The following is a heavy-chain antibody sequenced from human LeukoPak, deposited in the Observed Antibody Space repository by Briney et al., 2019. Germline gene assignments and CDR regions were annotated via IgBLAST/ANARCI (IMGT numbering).Heavy chain of an antibody. CDR3: ARETSGTFYNPLGYMDV. V-gene: IGHV4-4*07. D-gene: IGHD3-10*01. J-gene: IGHJ6*03. CDR2: IFTSGIT. CDR1: GGSISIYY. Sequence: SETLSLTCTVSGGSISIYYWNWIRQPAGKGLEWIGRIFTSGITNYNPSLKSRVTMSVDTSKNQFSLNLSSVIAADTAIYYCARETSGTFYNPLGYMDVWGKGTTVTVSS.